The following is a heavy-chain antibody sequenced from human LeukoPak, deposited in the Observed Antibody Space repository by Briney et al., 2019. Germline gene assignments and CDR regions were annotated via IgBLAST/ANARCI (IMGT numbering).Heavy chain of an antibody. CDR3: ARDRGPYSGYDSYYFDY. CDR1: GGSIRNSSFY. Sequence: SETLSLTCAVSGGSIRNSSFYWGWIRQPPGKGLEWIASIYSTGTTYYNPSIKSRITIFVDTSKNQVSLKLSSVTAADTAVYYCARDRGPYSGYDSYYFDYWGQGTLVTVSS. J-gene: IGHJ4*02. CDR2: IYSTGTT. V-gene: IGHV4-39*07. D-gene: IGHD5-12*01.